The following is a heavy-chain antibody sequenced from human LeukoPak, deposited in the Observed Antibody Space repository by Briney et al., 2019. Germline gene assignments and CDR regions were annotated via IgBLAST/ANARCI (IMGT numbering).Heavy chain of an antibody. CDR3: ARGRRQLEPEEGYYYGMDV. CDR1: GFTFSSYW. V-gene: IGHV4-34*01. Sequence: PGGSLRLSCAASGFTFSSYWMSWIRQPPGKGLEWIGEINHSGSTNYNPSLKSRVTISGDTSKNQFSLNLSSVTAADTAVYYCARGRRQLEPEEGYYYGMDVWGQGTTVTVSS. D-gene: IGHD1-1*01. J-gene: IGHJ6*02. CDR2: INHSGST.